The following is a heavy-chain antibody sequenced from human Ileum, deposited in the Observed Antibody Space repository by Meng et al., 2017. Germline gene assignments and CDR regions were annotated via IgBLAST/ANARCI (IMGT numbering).Heavy chain of an antibody. CDR3: ARDVVMVPSALYYFDY. V-gene: IGHV1-46*01. D-gene: IGHD2-2*01. J-gene: IGHJ4*02. CDR1: GYTFTSHY. CDR2: INPSGGST. Sequence: QVQLVQSGPEVKKPGAAGKLSCKASGYTFTSHYVHWVRQAPGQGLEWVGIINPSGGSTSYAQKFQGRVTMTRDTSTSIVYMELSSLRSEDTAVYYCARDVVMVPSALYYFDYWGQGTLVTVSS.